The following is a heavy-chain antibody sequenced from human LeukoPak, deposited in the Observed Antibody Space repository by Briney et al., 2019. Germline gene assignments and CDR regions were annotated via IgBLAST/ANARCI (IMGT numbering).Heavy chain of an antibody. V-gene: IGHV4-59*01. CDR1: NGSPTHFY. D-gene: IGHD3-9*01. J-gene: IGHJ5*02. CDR3: AREHAQSRSVDILADYANYDWFDP. CDR2: IYYSGST. Sequence: PSETLSLTCTVSNGSPTHFYWGWIPEPPGKGLWWIGYIYYSGSTNYTPSLKSRVTISVDTSKNQFSLRLSSVTAEETAVYFCAREHAQSRSVDILADYANYDWFDPWGQGTLVTVSS.